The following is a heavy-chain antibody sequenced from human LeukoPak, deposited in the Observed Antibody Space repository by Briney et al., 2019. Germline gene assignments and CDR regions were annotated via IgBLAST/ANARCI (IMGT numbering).Heavy chain of an antibody. CDR2: SRNTANSYTT. Sequence: PGGSLRLSCAASGFTVSDHYMDWVRQAPGKGLEWVGRSRNTANSYTTEYAASVKGRFTISRDSAGSSLYLQMNSLKIEDTALYYCARAGYCRGDACYYSDYWGQGTLVTVSS. D-gene: IGHD2-15*01. CDR1: GFTVSDHY. V-gene: IGHV3-72*01. J-gene: IGHJ4*02. CDR3: ARAGYCRGDACYYSDY.